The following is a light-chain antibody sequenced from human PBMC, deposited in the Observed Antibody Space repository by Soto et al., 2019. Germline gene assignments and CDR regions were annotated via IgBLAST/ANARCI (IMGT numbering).Light chain of an antibody. CDR3: QHYNSYSYT. Sequence: DIQMTQSPSALSASVGDRVTITCRASQSISSWLAWYQQKPGKAPNLLIYKASSLERGVPSRFSGSGSGTEFTLTISSLQPDDFATYYCQHYNSYSYTFGQGTKLEIK. V-gene: IGKV1-5*03. J-gene: IGKJ2*01. CDR1: QSISSW. CDR2: KAS.